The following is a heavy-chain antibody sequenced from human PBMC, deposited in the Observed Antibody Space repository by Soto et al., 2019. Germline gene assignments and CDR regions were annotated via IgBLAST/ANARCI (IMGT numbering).Heavy chain of an antibody. CDR2: INPSGGST. D-gene: IGHD3-22*01. V-gene: IGHV1-46*01. CDR3: GGADHYYDSSGYYSGTLGY. J-gene: IGHJ4*02. CDR1: GYTFTSYY. Sequence: ASVKVSCKASGYTFTSYYMHWVRQAPGQGLEWMGIINPSGGSTSYAQKFQGRVTMTRDTSTSTVYMGLSSLRSEDTAVYYCGGADHYYDSSGYYSGTLGYWGQGTLVTVSS.